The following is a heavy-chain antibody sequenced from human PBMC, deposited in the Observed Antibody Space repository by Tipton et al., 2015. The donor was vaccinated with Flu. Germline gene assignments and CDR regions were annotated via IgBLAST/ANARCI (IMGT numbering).Heavy chain of an antibody. J-gene: IGHJ3*01. CDR3: ARDGRSGSGYGLRL. V-gene: IGHV4-59*01. CDR2: IYYSGST. Sequence: TLSLTCTVSGGSISSYYWTWVRQPPGKGLEWIGYIYYSGSTNFNPSLKSRLTMSVDTSKNQFSLNLSSVTAADTALYFCARDGRSGSGYGLRLWGQGTMVTVSS. D-gene: IGHD3-22*01. CDR1: GGSISSYY.